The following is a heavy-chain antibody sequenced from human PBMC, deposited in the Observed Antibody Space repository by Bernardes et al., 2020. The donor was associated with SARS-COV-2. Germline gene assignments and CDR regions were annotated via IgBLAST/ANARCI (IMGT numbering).Heavy chain of an antibody. D-gene: IGHD2-2*01. Sequence: SETLSLTCAVYGGSFSGYCWSWIRQPPGKGLEWIGEINHSGSTNYNPSLKSRVTISVDTSKNQFSLKLSSVTAADTAVYYCARVRDIVVVPAANRGPVKNSYYFDYWGQGTLVTVSS. CDR2: INHSGST. V-gene: IGHV4-34*01. J-gene: IGHJ4*02. CDR3: ARVRDIVVVPAANRGPVKNSYYFDY. CDR1: GGSFSGYC.